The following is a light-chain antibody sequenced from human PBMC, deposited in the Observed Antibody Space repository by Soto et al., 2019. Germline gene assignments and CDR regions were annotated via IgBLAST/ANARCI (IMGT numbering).Light chain of an antibody. CDR2: AAS. J-gene: IGKJ2*01. Sequence: DIQMTQSPSSLSASIGDRVTITCRASQSVTSYLNWYQQKPGKAPTLLIYAASSLHSGVPSRFRGGRSGTDFTLTISSLQPEDFATYYEQQSYSSQYTFGQGTKVEIK. V-gene: IGKV1-39*01. CDR3: QQSYSSQYT. CDR1: QSVTSY.